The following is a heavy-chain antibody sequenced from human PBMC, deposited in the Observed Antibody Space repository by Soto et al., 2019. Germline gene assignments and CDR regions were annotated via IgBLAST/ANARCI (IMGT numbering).Heavy chain of an antibody. CDR1: GGSISSYY. J-gene: IGHJ3*02. Sequence: PSETLSLTCTVSGGSISSYYWSWIRQPPGKGLEWIGYIYYSGSTNYNPSLKSRVTISVDTSKNQFSLKLSSVTAADTAVYYCAWKYSSSWYGTSAFDIWGQGTMVTVSS. CDR2: IYYSGST. D-gene: IGHD6-13*01. V-gene: IGHV4-59*01. CDR3: AWKYSSSWYGTSAFDI.